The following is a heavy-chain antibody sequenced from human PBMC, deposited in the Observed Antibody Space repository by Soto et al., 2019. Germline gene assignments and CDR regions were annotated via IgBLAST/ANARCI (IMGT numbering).Heavy chain of an antibody. Sequence: ASVKVSCKASGYTFTGYYMHWVRQAPGQGLEWMGWINPNSGGTNYAQKFQGWVTMTRDTSISTAYMELSRLRSDDTAVYYCARDRMDAISNFDYWGQGTLVTVSS. CDR3: ARDRMDAISNFDY. D-gene: IGHD2-8*01. V-gene: IGHV1-2*04. CDR1: GYTFTGYY. J-gene: IGHJ4*02. CDR2: INPNSGGT.